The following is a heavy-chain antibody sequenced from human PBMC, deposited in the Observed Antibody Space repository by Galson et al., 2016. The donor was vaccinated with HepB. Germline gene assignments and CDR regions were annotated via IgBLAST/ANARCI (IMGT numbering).Heavy chain of an antibody. J-gene: IGHJ5*02. V-gene: IGHV4-39*01. Sequence: SETLSLTCTVSGVFIGGSRYYWAWIRQPPGKGLEWIGSIYYSGSTYYNPSLKSRVTISVDTSKNQFSLKLRSVTAADTAVYYCARPYDFWSGHSWFDPWGQGTLVTVSS. CDR3: ARPYDFWSGHSWFDP. CDR2: IYYSGST. CDR1: GVFIGGSRYY. D-gene: IGHD3-3*01.